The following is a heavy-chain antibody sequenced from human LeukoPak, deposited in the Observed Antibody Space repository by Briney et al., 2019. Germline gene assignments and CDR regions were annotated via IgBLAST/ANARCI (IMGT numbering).Heavy chain of an antibody. V-gene: IGHV5-51*01. J-gene: IGHJ4*02. CDR2: IYPGDSDT. CDR3: AGGRLNYYDSSGYYYGPFDY. Sequence: GASLKISCKGSGYIFTSYWIGWVRQLPGKGLEWMGIIYPGDSDTRYSPSFQGQVTISADKSISTAYLQWSSLKASDTAMYYCAGGRLNYYDSSGYYYGPFDYWGQGTLVTVSS. D-gene: IGHD3-22*01. CDR1: GYIFTSYW.